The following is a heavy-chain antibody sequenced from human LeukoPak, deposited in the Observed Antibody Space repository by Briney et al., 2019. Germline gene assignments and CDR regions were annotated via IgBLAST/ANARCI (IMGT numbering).Heavy chain of an antibody. J-gene: IGHJ6*02. Sequence: PGGSLRLSCAASGFTFDDYGMNWVRQAPGKGLEWVASINPDGVRAYYADSLKGRFTIARDNAKNTVHVEINSLRAEDTAVYYCTKKGESLDYYYMDVWGRGTTVTVSS. CDR1: GFTFDDYG. D-gene: IGHD3-10*01. CDR2: INPDGVRA. CDR3: TKKGESLDYYYMDV. V-gene: IGHV3-23*01.